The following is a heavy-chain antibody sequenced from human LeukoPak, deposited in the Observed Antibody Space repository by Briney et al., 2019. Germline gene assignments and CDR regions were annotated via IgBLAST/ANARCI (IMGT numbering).Heavy chain of an antibody. Sequence: GGSLRLSCAASGFTFSSYSMNWVRQAPGKGLEWVSSISSSSYIYYADSVKGRFTISRDNAKNSLYLPMNSLRAEDTAVYYCARDKEERGTIFGVVQAYYGMDVWGQGTTVTVSS. CDR2: ISSSSYI. V-gene: IGHV3-21*01. J-gene: IGHJ6*02. CDR3: ARDKEERGTIFGVVQAYYGMDV. CDR1: GFTFSSYS. D-gene: IGHD3-3*01.